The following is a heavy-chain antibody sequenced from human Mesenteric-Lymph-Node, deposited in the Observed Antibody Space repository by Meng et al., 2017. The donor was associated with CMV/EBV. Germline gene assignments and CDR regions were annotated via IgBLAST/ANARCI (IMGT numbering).Heavy chain of an antibody. CDR3: ARGGLVVGPAALNYFDS. J-gene: IGHJ4*02. Sequence: LRLSCTVSSGSLSSGNYYWGWIRQPPGKSLEWIGYIYYNGNIYSHPSLKSRVTISVDTSKNQFSLNLRSLTAADAAVYYCARGGLVVGPAALNYFDSWGQGMLVTVSS. V-gene: IGHV4-30-4*08. D-gene: IGHD2-2*01. CDR1: SGSLSSGNYY. CDR2: IYYNGNI.